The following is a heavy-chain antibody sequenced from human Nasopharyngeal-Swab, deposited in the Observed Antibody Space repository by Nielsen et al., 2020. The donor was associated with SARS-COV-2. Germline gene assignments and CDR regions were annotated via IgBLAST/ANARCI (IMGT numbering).Heavy chain of an antibody. J-gene: IGHJ4*02. CDR2: ISSSSSYI. CDR3: ARDGPEPENWGVLCY. V-gene: IGHV3-21*01. CDR1: GFTFSIYS. D-gene: IGHD7-27*01. Sequence: GESLKISCAASGFTFSIYSMNWVRQAPGKGLEWVSSISSSSSYIYYADSVKGRFTISRDNAKNSLYLQMNSLRAEDTAVYYCARDGPEPENWGVLCYWGQGTLVTVSS.